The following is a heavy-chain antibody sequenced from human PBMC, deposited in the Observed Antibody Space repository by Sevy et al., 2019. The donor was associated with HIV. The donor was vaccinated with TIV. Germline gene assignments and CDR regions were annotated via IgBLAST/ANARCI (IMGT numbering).Heavy chain of an antibody. Sequence: GGSLRLSCEASGFTFTRYAFQWVRQAPGKGLEWVGVVSKEGTNTYYADSLKGRFTISRGNSRNTLYLQLQSLRADDTAVYFGARDPHSVPHWGSVDSWGQGTLGTVSS. J-gene: IGHJ4*02. CDR3: ARDPHSVPHWGSVDS. CDR1: GFTFTRYA. V-gene: IGHV3-30-3*01. D-gene: IGHD3-16*01. CDR2: VSKEGTNT.